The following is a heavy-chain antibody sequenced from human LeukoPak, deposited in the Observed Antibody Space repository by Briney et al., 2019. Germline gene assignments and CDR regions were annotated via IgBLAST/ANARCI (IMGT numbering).Heavy chain of an antibody. V-gene: IGHV3-21*01. J-gene: IGHJ4*02. CDR3: ARDNGGYYDSSRSQGY. D-gene: IGHD3-3*01. CDR1: GFTFSSYS. CDR2: ISSSSTYI. Sequence: GGSLRLSCAASGFTFSSYSMNWVRQTPGKGLEWVSSISSSSTYIYYADSVKGRFTISRDNAKNSLYLQMNSLRAEDTAVYYCARDNGGYYDSSRSQGYWGQGTLVTVSS.